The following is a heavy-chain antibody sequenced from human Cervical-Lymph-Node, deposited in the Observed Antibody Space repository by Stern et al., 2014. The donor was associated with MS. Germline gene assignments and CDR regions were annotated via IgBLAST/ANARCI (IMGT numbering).Heavy chain of an antibody. CDR3: VIRRDSCGYDTFDI. J-gene: IGHJ3*02. CDR1: GYSFSNFW. Sequence: EVQLVESGAEVKKPGESLRISCKASGYSFSNFWIGLVRQMPGKGLEWMGIIYSGGTDTTYSPSFKGPVTISAQQAISSPYLQLRSLKASDTAMYYCVIRRDSCGYDTFDIWGQGTMLIVSS. CDR2: IYSGGTDT. V-gene: IGHV5-51*01. D-gene: IGHD3-22*01.